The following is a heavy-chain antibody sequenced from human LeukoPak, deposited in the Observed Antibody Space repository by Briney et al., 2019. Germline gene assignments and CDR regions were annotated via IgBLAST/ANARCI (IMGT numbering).Heavy chain of an antibody. CDR2: IYSGGST. D-gene: IGHD3-22*01. V-gene: IGHV3-53*05. J-gene: IGHJ4*02. CDR1: GFTVSSNY. CDR3: ASHYDSSGYS. Sequence: GGSLRLSCAASGFTVSSNYMSWVRQAPGKGLEWVSVIYSGGSTYYADSVKGRFTISRDNAKNSLYLQMNSLRAEDTALYYCASHYDSSGYSWGQGTLVTVSS.